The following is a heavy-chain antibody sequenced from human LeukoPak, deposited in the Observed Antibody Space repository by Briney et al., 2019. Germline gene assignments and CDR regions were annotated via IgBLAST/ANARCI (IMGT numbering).Heavy chain of an antibody. CDR1: GFTFSSYG. J-gene: IGHJ4*02. CDR2: IWYDGSNK. CDR3: ARASGGLHAVFDY. V-gene: IGHV3-33*01. Sequence: GGSLRLSCAASGFTFSSYGMHWVRQAPGKGLEWVAVIWYDGSNKYYADSVKGRFTVSRDNSKNTLYLQMNSLRAEDTAVYYCARASGGLHAVFDYWGQGTLVTVSS. D-gene: IGHD2-8*02.